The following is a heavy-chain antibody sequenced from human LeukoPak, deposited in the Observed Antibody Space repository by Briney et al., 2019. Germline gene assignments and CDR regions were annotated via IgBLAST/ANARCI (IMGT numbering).Heavy chain of an antibody. J-gene: IGHJ4*02. V-gene: IGHV1-18*01. Sequence: ASVKVSCKASGYTFTSYGISWVRQAPGQGLEWMGWISAYNGNTNYAQKLQGRVTMTTDTSTSTAYMELRSLRSDDTAVYYCARVLVGVVTSIYYFDYWGQGTLVTVSS. D-gene: IGHD2-21*02. CDR2: ISAYNGNT. CDR3: ARVLVGVVTSIYYFDY. CDR1: GYTFTSYG.